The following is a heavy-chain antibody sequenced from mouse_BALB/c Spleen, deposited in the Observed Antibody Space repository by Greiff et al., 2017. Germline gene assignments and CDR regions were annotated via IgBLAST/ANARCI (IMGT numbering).Heavy chain of an antibody. CDR2: ISSGGSYT. CDR3: ARPYYYGSSYGAMDY. D-gene: IGHD1-1*01. CDR1: GFTFSSYA. Sequence: VQLKESGGGLVKPGGSLKLSCAASGFTFSSYAMSWVRQSPEKRLEWVAEISSGGSYTYYPDTVTGRFTISRDNAKNTLYLEMSSLRSEDTAMYYCARPYYYGSSYGAMDYWGQGTSVTVSS. V-gene: IGHV5-9-4*01. J-gene: IGHJ4*01.